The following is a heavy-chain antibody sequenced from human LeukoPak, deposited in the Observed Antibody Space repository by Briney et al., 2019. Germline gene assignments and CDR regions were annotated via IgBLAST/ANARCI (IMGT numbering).Heavy chain of an antibody. V-gene: IGHV1-3*01. CDR1: GYTFTSYA. CDR3: ARIGIAVAGRSYFDY. Sequence: ASVKVSCKASGYTFTSYAMHWVRQPPGQRLEWMGWINAGNGNTKYSQKFQGRVTITRDTSASTAYMELSSLRSEDTAVCYCARIGIAVAGRSYFDYWGQGTLVTVSS. J-gene: IGHJ4*02. CDR2: INAGNGNT. D-gene: IGHD6-19*01.